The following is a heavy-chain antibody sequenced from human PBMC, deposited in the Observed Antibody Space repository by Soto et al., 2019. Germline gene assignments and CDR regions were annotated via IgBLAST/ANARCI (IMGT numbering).Heavy chain of an antibody. Sequence: EVQLVESGGGLVKPGGSLRLSCATSGFTFSTYSMNWVRQAPGKGLEWVSYISSSSSYIYYADSLKGRFTISRDNAKNSLYLQMNSLRAEEPAVYYCARVSGRSRMYYFDYWGQGTLVTVSS. CDR3: ARVSGRSRMYYFDY. V-gene: IGHV3-21*01. CDR1: GFTFSTYS. J-gene: IGHJ4*02. D-gene: IGHD2-15*01. CDR2: ISSSSSYI.